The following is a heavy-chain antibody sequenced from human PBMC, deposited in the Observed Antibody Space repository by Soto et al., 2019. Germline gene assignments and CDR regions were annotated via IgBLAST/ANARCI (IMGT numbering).Heavy chain of an antibody. Sequence: EASVKVSCKASGYTFTSYGISWVRQAPGQGLEWMGWISAYNGNTNYAQKLQGRVTMTTDTSTSTAYMELGSLRSDDTAVYYCARDRAPPPRLTSFGLFFDYHGMDVLGQGTTVTVYS. V-gene: IGHV1-18*01. J-gene: IGHJ6*02. CDR1: GYTFTSYG. CDR3: ARDRAPPPRLTSFGLFFDYHGMDV. D-gene: IGHD3-3*01. CDR2: ISAYNGNT.